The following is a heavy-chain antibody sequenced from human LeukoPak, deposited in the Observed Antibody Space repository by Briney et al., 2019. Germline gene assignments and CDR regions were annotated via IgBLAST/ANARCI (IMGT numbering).Heavy chain of an antibody. CDR2: MNPISGYT. V-gene: IGHV1-8*01. Sequence: GASVKVSCKASGYTFTSYDINWVRQATGQGLEWMGWMNPISGYTGFAQNFQGRVTMTGNISISTAYMELSRLKSEDAAVYYCARGNRLYTSSWSSLAFDVWGQGTMVTVSS. CDR1: GYTFTSYD. D-gene: IGHD6-13*01. J-gene: IGHJ3*01. CDR3: ARGNRLYTSSWSSLAFDV.